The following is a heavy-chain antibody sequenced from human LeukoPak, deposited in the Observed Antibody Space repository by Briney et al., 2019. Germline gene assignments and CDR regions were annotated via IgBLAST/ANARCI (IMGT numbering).Heavy chain of an antibody. CDR2: ISAYNGNT. V-gene: IGHV1-18*01. CDR3: ARENYSTYDSSGYGY. D-gene: IGHD3-22*01. Sequence: GASVKVSCKASGYTFTSYGISWVRQAPGQGLEWMGWISAYNGNTNYAQKLQGRVTMTTDTSTSTVYMELSSLRSEDTAVYYCARENYSTYDSSGYGYWGQGTLVTVSS. J-gene: IGHJ4*02. CDR1: GYTFTSYG.